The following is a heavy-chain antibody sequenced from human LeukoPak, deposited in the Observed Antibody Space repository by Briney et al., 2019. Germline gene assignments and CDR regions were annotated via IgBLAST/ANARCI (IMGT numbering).Heavy chain of an antibody. CDR1: GGSINNNKW. J-gene: IGHJ6*02. CDR3: TRDEAGDNSGLNLER. CDR2: VYYSGST. D-gene: IGHD6-19*01. V-gene: IGHV4-4*02. Sequence: PSETLSLTCVVSGGSINNNKWWSWVRQPPGKGLEWIGDVYYSGSTNYNPSLKSRVTMSVDKSKNQFSLKPNSVTAADTAVYYCTRDEAGDNSGLNLERWGQGTTVTVSS.